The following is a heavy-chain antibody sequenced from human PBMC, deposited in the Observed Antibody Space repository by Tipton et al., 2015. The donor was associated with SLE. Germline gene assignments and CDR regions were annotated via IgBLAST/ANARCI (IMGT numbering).Heavy chain of an antibody. V-gene: IGHV4-34*01. CDR2: INHSGST. CDR1: GGSFSGYC. D-gene: IGHD6-6*01. CDR3: TRLAGRRFPFDS. Sequence: TLSLTCAVYGGSFSGYCWSWIRQPPGKGLEWIGEINHSGSTNYSPSLKSRVTISVDTSKNQFSLKLSSVTAADTAVYFCTRLAGRRFPFDSWGQGTLVTVSS. J-gene: IGHJ4*02.